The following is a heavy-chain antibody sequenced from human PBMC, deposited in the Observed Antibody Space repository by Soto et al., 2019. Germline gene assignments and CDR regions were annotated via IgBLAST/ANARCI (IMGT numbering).Heavy chain of an antibody. V-gene: IGHV3-23*01. CDR2: ISGGGDKT. D-gene: IGHD2-2*01. Sequence: EVQLLESGGGLVQPGGSLRLSCVGSGFTFINYAMNWVRQTPGKGLEWVSTISGGGDKTFDADTVKGRFTISRDNSKNAVNLQMNSLRADDTAVYYCARKVLGSTSRPDWWYFDLWGRGTLVTFSS. J-gene: IGHJ2*01. CDR3: ARKVLGSTSRPDWWYFDL. CDR1: GFTFINYA.